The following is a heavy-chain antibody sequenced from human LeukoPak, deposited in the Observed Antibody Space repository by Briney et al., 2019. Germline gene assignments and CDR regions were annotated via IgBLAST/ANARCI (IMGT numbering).Heavy chain of an antibody. D-gene: IGHD3-3*01. CDR3: TTTDVVNYDFWSGFSYGY. Sequence: GGSLRLSCAASGFTFSNAWMSWVRQAPGKGLEWVGRIKSKTDGGTTDYAAPVKGRFIISRDDSKSTLYLQMNSLKTEDTAVYYCTTTDVVNYDFWSGFSYGYWGQGTLVTVSS. J-gene: IGHJ4*02. CDR1: GFTFSNAW. CDR2: IKSKTDGGTT. V-gene: IGHV3-15*01.